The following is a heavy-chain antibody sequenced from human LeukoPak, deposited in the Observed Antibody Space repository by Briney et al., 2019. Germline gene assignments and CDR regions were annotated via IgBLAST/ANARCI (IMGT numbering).Heavy chain of an antibody. CDR2: INNDGSST. D-gene: IGHD2-8*02. J-gene: IGHJ4*02. V-gene: IGHV3-74*01. CDR1: GFILSNYW. Sequence: GGSLRLSCATSGFILSNYWMHWVRQAPGKGLVWVSRINNDGSSTTYADSVKGRFTISRDNARNTLYLQMNGLRAEDTAVYYCARDGISCTGGHCYFASWGQGTLVAISS. CDR3: ARDGISCTGGHCYFAS.